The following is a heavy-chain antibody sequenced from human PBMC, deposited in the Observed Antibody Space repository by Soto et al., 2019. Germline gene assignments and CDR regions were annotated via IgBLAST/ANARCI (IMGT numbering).Heavy chain of an antibody. Sequence: ASVKVSCKASGYTLTSFYMHWMRQAPGQGLEWMGVIDPSAGSTTYAQKFKGRVRMTRDTFTSTVFMELSSLRSEDTAVYYCARAPRPTGTTLYYFDSWGQRTLVTVSS. CDR1: GYTLTSFY. V-gene: IGHV1-46*01. CDR3: ARAPRPTGTTLYYFDS. CDR2: IDPSAGST. J-gene: IGHJ4*02. D-gene: IGHD1-1*01.